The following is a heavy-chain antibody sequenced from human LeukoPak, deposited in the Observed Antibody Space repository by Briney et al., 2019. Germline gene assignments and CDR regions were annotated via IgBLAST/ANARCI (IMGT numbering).Heavy chain of an antibody. CDR2: INHSGST. CDR3: ATRKINDYVWGTPVYYFDY. Sequence: SETLSLTCAVYGGSFSGYYWSWIRQPPGKGLEWIGEINHSGSTNYNPSLKSRVTISVDTSKNQFSLKLSSVTAADTAVYYCATRKINDYVWGTPVYYFDYWGQGTLVTVSS. D-gene: IGHD3-16*01. V-gene: IGHV4-34*01. CDR1: GGSFSGYY. J-gene: IGHJ4*02.